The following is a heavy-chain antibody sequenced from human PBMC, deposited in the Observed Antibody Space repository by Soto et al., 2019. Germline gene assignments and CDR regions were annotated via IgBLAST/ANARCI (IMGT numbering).Heavy chain of an antibody. J-gene: IGHJ4*02. Sequence: SETLSLTCTVSGSSISSSSYYWGWIRQPPGKGLEWIGSIYYSGSTYYNPSLKSRVSISVDTSKNQFSLKLSSVTAADTAVYYCARGTSDYGDYGVISNNFDYWGQGTLVTVSS. CDR1: GSSISSSSYY. CDR3: ARGTSDYGDYGVISNNFDY. CDR2: IYYSGST. D-gene: IGHD4-17*01. V-gene: IGHV4-39*01.